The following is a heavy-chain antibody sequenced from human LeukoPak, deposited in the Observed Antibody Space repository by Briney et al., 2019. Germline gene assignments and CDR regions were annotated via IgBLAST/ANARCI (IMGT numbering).Heavy chain of an antibody. V-gene: IGHV4-4*02. CDR1: GGSISSSNW. CDR3: ASATITFGGRKPFDI. D-gene: IGHD3-16*01. CDR2: IYHSGST. J-gene: IGHJ3*02. Sequence: PSGTLSLTCAVSGGSISSSNWWSWVRQPPGKGLEWIGEIYHSGSTNYNPSLKSRVTISVDKSKNQLSLKLSSVTAADTAVYYCASATITFGGRKPFDIWGQGTMVTVSS.